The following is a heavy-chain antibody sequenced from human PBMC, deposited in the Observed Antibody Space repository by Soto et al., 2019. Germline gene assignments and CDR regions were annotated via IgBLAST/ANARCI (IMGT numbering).Heavy chain of an antibody. J-gene: IGHJ4*01. CDR3: ASSYGSGYRAFDY. V-gene: IGHV1-69*02. CDR2: INPILSMS. CDR1: GDTFSFYS. D-gene: IGHD3-10*01. Sequence: SVKVSCKASGDTFSFYSINWVRQAPGLGLEWMGRINPILSMSNYAQRFQGRVTMTADKSTSTAYMELSGLRSEDTAIYYCASSYGSGYRAFDYWG.